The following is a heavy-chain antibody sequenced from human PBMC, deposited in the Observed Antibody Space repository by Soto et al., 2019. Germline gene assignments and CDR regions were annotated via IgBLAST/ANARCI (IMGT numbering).Heavy chain of an antibody. Sequence: EVQLVQSGGGLGQPGGSLRLSCVASGFNFSTHSMNWVRQAPGKGLQWVSYISRSGSSANYPDSVKGRFTISRDNGKNSLYIQINTLRDEDAAVYYCTRDLVLVTSATGAFDVWGQGSMVTVSS. CDR3: TRDLVLVTSATGAFDV. V-gene: IGHV3-48*02. CDR2: ISRSGSSA. J-gene: IGHJ3*01. D-gene: IGHD2-8*02. CDR1: GFNFSTHS.